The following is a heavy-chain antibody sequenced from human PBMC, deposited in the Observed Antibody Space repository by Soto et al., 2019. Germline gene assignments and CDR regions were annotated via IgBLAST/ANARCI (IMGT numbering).Heavy chain of an antibody. D-gene: IGHD1-1*01. Sequence: DVQLVESGGGLIQPGESLRLSCAAFGLTVSGKKYVAWVRQAPGKGLEWISALYDVDGTYYADSVKGRFTTSSDSSKTTVYLQMNCLRPEDTAVYYCASWHEREHAYDVWGRGTTVTVS. J-gene: IGHJ3*01. V-gene: IGHV3-53*01. CDR2: LYDVDGT. CDR3: ASWHEREHAYDV. CDR1: GLTVSGKKY.